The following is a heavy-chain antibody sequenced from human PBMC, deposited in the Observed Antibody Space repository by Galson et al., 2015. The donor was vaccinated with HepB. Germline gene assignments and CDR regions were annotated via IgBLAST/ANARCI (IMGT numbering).Heavy chain of an antibody. D-gene: IGHD1-26*01. Sequence: SLRLSCAASGFTFSDYYMSWIRQAPGKGLEWVSYISSSSSYTNYADSVKGRFTISRDNAKNSLNLQMNSLRAEDTAVYHCARASGGSSEFDYWGQGTLVTVSS. CDR3: ARASGGSSEFDY. CDR1: GFTFSDYY. CDR2: ISSSSSYT. V-gene: IGHV3-11*06. J-gene: IGHJ4*02.